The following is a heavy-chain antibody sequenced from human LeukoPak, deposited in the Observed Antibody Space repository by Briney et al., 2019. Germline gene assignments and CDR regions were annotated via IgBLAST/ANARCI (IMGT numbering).Heavy chain of an antibody. CDR2: IYYSGST. CDR3: ARHHDYGDYVWVDV. CDR1: GGSISSSSYY. J-gene: IGHJ6*04. D-gene: IGHD4-17*01. V-gene: IGHV4-39*01. Sequence: SETLSLTCTVSGGSISSSSYYWGWIRQPPGKGLEWIGSIYYSGSTYYNPSLKSRVTISVDTSKNQFSLKLSPVTAADTAVYYCARHHDYGDYVWVDVWGKGTTVTVSS.